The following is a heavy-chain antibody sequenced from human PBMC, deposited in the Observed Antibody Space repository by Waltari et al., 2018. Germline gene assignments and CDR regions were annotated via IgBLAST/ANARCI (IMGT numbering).Heavy chain of an antibody. CDR2: IIPILGIA. V-gene: IGHV1-69*04. J-gene: IGHJ4*02. D-gene: IGHD3-16*01. Sequence: QVQLVQSGAEVKKPGSSVKVSCKASGGTCSSYAISWVRQAPGQGLEWMGGIIPILGIANYAQKFQGRVTITADESTSTAYMELSSLRSEDTAVYYCARAYYDYIWGSYTPYYFDYWGQGTLVTVSS. CDR3: ARAYYDYIWGSYTPYYFDY. CDR1: GGTCSSYA.